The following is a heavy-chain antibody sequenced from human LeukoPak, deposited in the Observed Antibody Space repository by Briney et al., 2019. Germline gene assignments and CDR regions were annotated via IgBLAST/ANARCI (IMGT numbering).Heavy chain of an antibody. V-gene: IGHV4-34*01. J-gene: IGHJ5*02. Sequence: NPSETLSLTCAVYGGSFSGYYWSWIRQPPGKGLEWIGEINHSGSTNYNPSLKSRVTISVDTSKNQLSLKLSSVTAADTAVYYCARGPYCSSTSCFNWFDPWGQGTLVTVSS. D-gene: IGHD2-2*01. CDR2: INHSGST. CDR1: GGSFSGYY. CDR3: ARGPYCSSTSCFNWFDP.